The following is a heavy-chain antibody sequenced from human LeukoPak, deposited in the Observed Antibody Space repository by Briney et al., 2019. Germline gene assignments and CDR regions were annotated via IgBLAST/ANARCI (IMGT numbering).Heavy chain of an antibody. J-gene: IGHJ4*02. CDR3: ARRAGAYSHPYDY. Sequence: PGGSLRLSCAASGFTFDNYGINWVRQAPGKGLEWVSRIHWNGGRTGYADSVKGRFTISRDNSKNTLYLQMNSLRAEDTAVYYCARRAGAYSHPYDYWGQGTLVTVSS. CDR2: IHWNGGRT. CDR1: GFTFDNYG. D-gene: IGHD4/OR15-4a*01. V-gene: IGHV3-20*04.